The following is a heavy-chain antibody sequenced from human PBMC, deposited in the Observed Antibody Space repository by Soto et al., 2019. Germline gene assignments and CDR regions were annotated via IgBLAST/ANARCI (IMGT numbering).Heavy chain of an antibody. CDR2: INHSGST. CDR1: GGSFSGYY. J-gene: IGHJ1*01. Sequence: QVQLQQWGAGLLKPSETLSLTCAVYGGSFSGYYWSWIRQPPGKGLEWIGEINHSGSTNYNPSLKSRVTISVYTSKNQFSLKLSSVTAADTAVYYCARGPTGYSRTPPPHWGQGTLVTVSS. CDR3: ARGPTGYSRTPPPH. V-gene: IGHV4-34*01. D-gene: IGHD3-9*01.